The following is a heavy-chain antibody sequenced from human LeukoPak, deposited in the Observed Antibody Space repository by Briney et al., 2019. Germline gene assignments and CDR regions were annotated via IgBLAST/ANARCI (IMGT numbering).Heavy chain of an antibody. Sequence: GGSLRLSCAASGFTFSSYAMHWVRQAPGKGLEWVAVISYDGSNKYYADSVKGRFTISRDNSKNTLYLQMNSLRAEDTAVYYCARDYWNTMVRGVPGYWGQGTLVTVSS. D-gene: IGHD3-10*01. CDR3: ARDYWNTMVRGVPGY. V-gene: IGHV3-30-3*01. J-gene: IGHJ4*02. CDR2: ISYDGSNK. CDR1: GFTFSSYA.